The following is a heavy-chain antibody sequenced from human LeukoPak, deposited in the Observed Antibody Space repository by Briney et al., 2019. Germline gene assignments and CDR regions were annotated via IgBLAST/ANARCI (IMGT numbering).Heavy chain of an antibody. Sequence: PGGSLRLSCAASRFTFSSYSMNWVRQAPGKGLEWVSSISSSSSYIYYADSVKGRFTISRDNAKNSLYLQMNSLRAEDTAVYYCAREKYDYVWGSYRALGVDYWGQGTLVTVSS. CDR3: AREKYDYVWGSYRALGVDY. V-gene: IGHV3-21*01. J-gene: IGHJ4*02. CDR1: RFTFSSYS. CDR2: ISSSSSYI. D-gene: IGHD3-16*01.